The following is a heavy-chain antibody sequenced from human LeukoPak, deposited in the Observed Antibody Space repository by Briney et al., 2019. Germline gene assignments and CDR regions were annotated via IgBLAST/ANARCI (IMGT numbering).Heavy chain of an antibody. J-gene: IGHJ4*02. CDR1: GFTFSNYG. D-gene: IGHD6-19*01. V-gene: IGHV3-30*03. CDR3: ARLAVADPGDY. Sequence: QAGGSLRPSCAASGFTFSNYGMHWVRQAPGKGLEWMAVIIYDGSNKYYADSVKGRLTISRDNSKNTLYLQMNSLRPEDTAVYYCARLAVADPGDYWGQGTLVTVSS. CDR2: IIYDGSNK.